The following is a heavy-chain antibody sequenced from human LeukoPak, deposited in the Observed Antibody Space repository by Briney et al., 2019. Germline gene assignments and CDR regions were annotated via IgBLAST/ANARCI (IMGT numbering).Heavy chain of an antibody. CDR3: ARGTLYSYAFDI. V-gene: IGHV3-20*04. J-gene: IGHJ3*02. Sequence: GGSLRLSCAASGFTFDDYAMRWVRQAPGKGLEWVSGINWNGGSTGYADSVKGRFTISRDNAKNSLYLQMNSLRAEDTALYYCARGTLYSYAFDIWGQGTMVTVSS. CDR1: GFTFDDYA. D-gene: IGHD5-18*01. CDR2: INWNGGST.